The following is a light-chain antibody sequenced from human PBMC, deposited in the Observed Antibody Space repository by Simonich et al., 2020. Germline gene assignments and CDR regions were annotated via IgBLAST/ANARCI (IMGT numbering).Light chain of an antibody. CDR3: QQYYSTPPT. CDR2: WAS. CDR1: QGVLYSSNNKTY. Sequence: DIVMTQSPDSLAVSLGERATINCKSSQGVLYSSNNKTYLAWYQQKPGQPPKLLIYWASTRESGVPDRFSGSGSGTDFTLTISSLQAEDVAVYYCQQYYSTPPTFGGGTKVEIK. V-gene: IGKV4-1*01. J-gene: IGKJ4*01.